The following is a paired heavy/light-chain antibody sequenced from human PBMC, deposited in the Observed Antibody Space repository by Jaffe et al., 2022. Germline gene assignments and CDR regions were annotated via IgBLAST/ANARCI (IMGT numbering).Heavy chain of an antibody. V-gene: IGHV3-30*02. CDR2: IRYDGSNK. J-gene: IGHJ1*01. CDR3: AKVDGWGCSGGSCYLQGYFQH. D-gene: IGHD2-15*01. Sequence: QVQLVESGGGVVQPGGSLRLSCAASGFTFSSYGMHWVRQAPGKGLEWVAFIRYDGSNKYYADSVKGRFTISRDNSKNTLYLQMNSLRAEDTAVYYCAKVDGWGCSGGSCYLQGYFQHWGQGTLVTVSS. CDR1: GFTFSSYG.
Light chain of an antibody. Sequence: SYVLTQPPSVSVAPGKTARITCGGNNIGSKSVHWYQQKPGQAPVLVIYYDSDRPSGIPERFSGSNSGNTATLTISRVEAGDEADYYCQVWDSSSDHPVVFGGGTKLTVL. CDR1: NIGSKS. CDR2: YDS. J-gene: IGLJ2*01. CDR3: QVWDSSSDHPVV. V-gene: IGLV3-21*04.